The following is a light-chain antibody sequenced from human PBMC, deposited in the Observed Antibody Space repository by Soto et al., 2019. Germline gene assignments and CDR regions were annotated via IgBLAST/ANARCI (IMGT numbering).Light chain of an antibody. V-gene: IGKV3-15*01. J-gene: IGKJ1*01. CDR3: QHYNNWPRT. CDR2: GAS. Sequence: EIVMTQSPATLSVSPGERATLSCRASQSVSSNLAWYQQKPGQAPRLLIYGASTRATGIPARFGGSGSGTEFTRTISSLQTEDFAVYDGQHYNNWPRTFGQGTKVEIK. CDR1: QSVSSN.